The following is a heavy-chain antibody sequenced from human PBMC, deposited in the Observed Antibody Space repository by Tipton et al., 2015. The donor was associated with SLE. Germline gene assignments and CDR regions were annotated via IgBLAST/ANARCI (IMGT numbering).Heavy chain of an antibody. J-gene: IGHJ4*02. D-gene: IGHD5-12*01. CDR3: YSGYGVEVFDY. V-gene: IGHV4-38-2*02. Sequence: TLSLTCTVSNFSINSGYYWGWIRQPAGKGLEWIGSIYHSGSAYYNPSLKSRITISVDTSKNQFSLKLSSVTAADTAVYYPYSGYGVEVFDYWGQGTLVTVSS. CDR1: NFSINSGYY. CDR2: IYHSGSA.